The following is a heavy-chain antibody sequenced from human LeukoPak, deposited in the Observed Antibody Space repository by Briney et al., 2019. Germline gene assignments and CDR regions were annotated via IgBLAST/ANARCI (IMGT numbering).Heavy chain of an antibody. CDR1: GGSISSYY. CDR3: ARQRYYDFWSGYYGYYYYMVV. J-gene: IGHJ6*03. CDR2: VYTSGST. Sequence: PSETLSLTCTGSGGSISSYYWSWIRQPPGKGLERIGYVYTSGSTNYNPSLKSRVTISVDTYKNQFSLKLSSVTAADTAVYYCARQRYYDFWSGYYGYYYYMVVWGKGTTVTVSS. D-gene: IGHD3-3*01. V-gene: IGHV4-4*09.